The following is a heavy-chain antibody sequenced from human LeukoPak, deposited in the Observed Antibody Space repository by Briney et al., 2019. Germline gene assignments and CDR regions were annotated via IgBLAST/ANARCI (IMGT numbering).Heavy chain of an antibody. CDR3: ARAPEITMVRGVINAYYFDY. V-gene: IGHV3-20*01. J-gene: IGHJ4*02. CDR2: INWNGGST. D-gene: IGHD3-10*01. Sequence: GGSLRLSCAASGFTFDDYGMSWVCQAPGKGLEWVSGINWNGGSTGYADSVKGRFTISRDNAKNSLYLQMNSLRAEDTALYHCARAPEITMVRGVINAYYFDYWGQGTLVTVSS. CDR1: GFTFDDYG.